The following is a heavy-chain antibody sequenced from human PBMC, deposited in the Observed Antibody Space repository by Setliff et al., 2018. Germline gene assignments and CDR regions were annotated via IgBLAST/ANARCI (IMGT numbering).Heavy chain of an antibody. J-gene: IGHJ4*02. D-gene: IGHD6-6*01. CDR3: ARGRNVAARLLDS. CDR1: GGTFSYYY. V-gene: IGHV4-34*01. CDR2: INHTGTT. Sequence: TSETLSLTCAASGGTFSYYYWTWIRRPPGKGLEWVGEINHTGTTKYNPSLQSRVTISIDTSKDQFSLTVTSVTAADTAMYYCARGRNVAARLLDSWGQGTLVTVSS.